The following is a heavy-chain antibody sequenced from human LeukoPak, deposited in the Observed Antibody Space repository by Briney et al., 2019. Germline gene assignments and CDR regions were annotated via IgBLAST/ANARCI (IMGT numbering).Heavy chain of an antibody. CDR1: GGSISSYY. CDR2: IYYSGST. Sequence: SETLSLTCTASGGSISSYYWSWIRQPPGKGLEWIGYIYYSGSTNYNPSLKSRVTISVDTSKNQFSLKLSSVTAADTAVYYCARDRERSAGKPQYYFDYWGQGTLVTVSS. CDR3: ARDRERSAGKPQYYFDY. V-gene: IGHV4-59*01. J-gene: IGHJ4*02. D-gene: IGHD6-19*01.